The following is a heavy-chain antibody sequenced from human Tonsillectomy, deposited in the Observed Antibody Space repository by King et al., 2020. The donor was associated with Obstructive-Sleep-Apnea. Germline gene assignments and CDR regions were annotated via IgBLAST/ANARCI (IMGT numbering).Heavy chain of an antibody. V-gene: IGHV1-69*04. J-gene: IGHJ5*02. CDR2: IIPILGIA. CDR1: GGTFSSYV. D-gene: IGHD3-10*01. CDR3: ATDRGFGELNWFDP. Sequence: QLVQSGAEVKKPGSSVKVSCKASGGTFSSYVISWVRQAPGQGLEWMGRIIPILGIANYAQKFQGRVTITADKSTSTASMELSSLGSEDTAVYYCATDRGFGELNWFDPWGQGTLVTVSS.